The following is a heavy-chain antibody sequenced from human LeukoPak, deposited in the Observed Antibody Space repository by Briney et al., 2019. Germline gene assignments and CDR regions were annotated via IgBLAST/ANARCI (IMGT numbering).Heavy chain of an antibody. CDR3: ASSGDMYSGSYLSFGWFDP. Sequence: SQTLSLTCAISGDSVSSNSAAWNWIRQSPSKGLEWLGRTYYRSKWYNEYAVYVKSPITINPDTSKDQFSLQLNSVTPEDTAVYYCASSGDMYSGSYLSFGWFDPWGQGTLVTVSS. J-gene: IGHJ5*02. CDR1: GDSVSSNSAA. D-gene: IGHD1-26*01. V-gene: IGHV6-1*01. CDR2: TYYRSKWYN.